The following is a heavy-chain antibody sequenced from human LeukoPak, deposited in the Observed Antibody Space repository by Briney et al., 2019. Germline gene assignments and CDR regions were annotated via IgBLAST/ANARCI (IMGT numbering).Heavy chain of an antibody. J-gene: IGHJ4*02. CDR3: ARDQSITARPALDY. D-gene: IGHD6-6*01. V-gene: IGHV3-48*01. CDR2: ISSGSSIM. Sequence: GGSLRLSCVASGFTFGSYSMNWARQAPGKGLEWVSYISSGSSIMYYADSVKGRFSISRDNAKNSLFLRMDSLRAEDTAVYYCARDQSITARPALDYWGQRTLVTVSS. CDR1: GFTFGSYS.